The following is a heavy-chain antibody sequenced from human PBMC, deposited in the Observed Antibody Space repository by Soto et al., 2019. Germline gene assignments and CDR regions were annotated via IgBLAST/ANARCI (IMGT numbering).Heavy chain of an antibody. V-gene: IGHV3-30-3*01. Sequence: QVQLVESGGGVVQPGRSLRLSCAASGFTFSSYAMHWVRQAPGKGLEWVAVISYDGSNKYYADSVKGRFTISRDNSKTTLYLQMNSLRAEDTAVYYCARDDGDYGDYGRLAGDAFDIWGQGTMVTVSS. J-gene: IGHJ3*02. CDR3: ARDDGDYGDYGRLAGDAFDI. CDR1: GFTFSSYA. CDR2: ISYDGSNK. D-gene: IGHD4-17*01.